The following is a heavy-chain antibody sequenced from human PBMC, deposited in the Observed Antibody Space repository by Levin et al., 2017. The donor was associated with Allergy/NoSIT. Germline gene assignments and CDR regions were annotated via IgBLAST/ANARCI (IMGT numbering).Heavy chain of an antibody. Sequence: PGGSLRLSCAAYGFTFSNYWMSWVRQAPGKGLEWVANIIQDGSEKYYVDSVKGRFTISRDNGKNSLYLQMNSLRAEDTAVYYCARDRALDDYWGQGTLVTVSS. CDR3: ARDRALDDY. D-gene: IGHD3-10*01. CDR2: IIQDGSEK. J-gene: IGHJ4*02. V-gene: IGHV3-7*01. CDR1: GFTFSNYW.